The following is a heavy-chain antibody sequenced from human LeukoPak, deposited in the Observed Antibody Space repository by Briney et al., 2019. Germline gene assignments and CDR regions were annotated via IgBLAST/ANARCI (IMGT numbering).Heavy chain of an antibody. CDR2: IQSDGSNK. CDR3: AKDSGSYGLDP. V-gene: IGHV3-30*02. D-gene: IGHD3-10*01. J-gene: IGHJ5*02. CDR1: GFTFSKDN. Sequence: PGGSLRLSCAASGFTFSKDNIHWVRQAPGKGLEWVAFIQSDGSNKYYADSVKGRFTISRDNSKNTVYLQMNSLRPEDTAVFYCAKDSGSYGLDPWGRGTPVTVSS.